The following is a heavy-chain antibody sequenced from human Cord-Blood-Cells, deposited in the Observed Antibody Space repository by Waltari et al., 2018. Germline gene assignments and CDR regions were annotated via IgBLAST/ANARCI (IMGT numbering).Heavy chain of an antibody. CDR1: GYSISSGYY. J-gene: IGHJ4*02. Sequence: QVQLQESGPGLVKPSETLSLTCAVSGYSISSGYYWGWIRQPPGKGLEWIGSIYHSGSTYYNPSLKSRVTISVDTSKNQFSLKLSSVTAADTAVYYCARGSGGDWNDYFDYWGQGTLVTVSS. CDR2: IYHSGST. V-gene: IGHV4-38-2*01. CDR3: ARGSGGDWNDYFDY. D-gene: IGHD1-1*01.